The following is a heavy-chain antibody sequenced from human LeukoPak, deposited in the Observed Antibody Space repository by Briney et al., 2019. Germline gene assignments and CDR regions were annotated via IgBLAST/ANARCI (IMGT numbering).Heavy chain of an antibody. D-gene: IGHD4-17*01. CDR3: AKDRTATVTAFRGWFDS. J-gene: IGHJ5*01. CDR2: IVGSGGST. V-gene: IGHV3-23*01. Sequence: GSLRLSCAGSGFTFGNYPMSWVRRAPGKGLEWVSSIVGSGGSTHYADSVRGRFTISRDNSKNTLFLQMNSLRAEDTAVYYCAKDRTATVTAFRGWFDSWGQGTLVTVSS. CDR1: GFTFGNYP.